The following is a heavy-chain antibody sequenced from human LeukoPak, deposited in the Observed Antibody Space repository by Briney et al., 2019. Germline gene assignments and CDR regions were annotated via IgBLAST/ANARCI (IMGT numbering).Heavy chain of an antibody. CDR3: ARVLRYGSGSYQMGGFGFDY. V-gene: IGHV3-33*01. Sequence: GGSLRLSCAASGFVFSSYGMHWVRQAPGKGLEWVAVIWYDGSNKYYADSVKGRFTISRDNSKNTLYLQMNSLRAEDTAVYYCARVLRYGSGSYQMGGFGFDYWGQGTLVTVSS. J-gene: IGHJ4*02. D-gene: IGHD3-10*01. CDR1: GFVFSSYG. CDR2: IWYDGSNK.